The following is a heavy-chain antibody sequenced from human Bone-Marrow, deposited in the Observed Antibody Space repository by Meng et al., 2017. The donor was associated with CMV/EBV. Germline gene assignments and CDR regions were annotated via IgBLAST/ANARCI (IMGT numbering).Heavy chain of an antibody. Sequence: GESLKISCAASGFTFSSYSMNWVRQAPGKGLEWVSSISSSSSYIYYADSVKGRFTISRDNAKNSLYLQMNSLRAEDTAVYYCARDSWKLEPQGSYYFDYWGQGTLVTVSS. CDR3: ARDSWKLEPQGSYYFDY. CDR1: GFTFSSYS. CDR2: ISSSSSYI. V-gene: IGHV3-21*01. J-gene: IGHJ4*02. D-gene: IGHD1-1*01.